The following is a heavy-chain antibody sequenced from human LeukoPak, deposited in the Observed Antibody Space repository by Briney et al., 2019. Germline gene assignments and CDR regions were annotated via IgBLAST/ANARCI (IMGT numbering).Heavy chain of an antibody. V-gene: IGHV3-30*18. D-gene: IGHD6-13*01. CDR2: ISYDGSNK. CDR1: GFTFSSYG. J-gene: IGHJ6*02. CDR3: AKDLVLAAAGNWVDV. Sequence: GGSLRLSCAASGFTFSSYGMHWVCQAPGKGLEWVAVISYDGSNKYYADSVKGRFTISRDNSKNTLYLQMNSLRAEDTAVYYCAKDLVLAAAGNWVDVWGQGTTVTVSS.